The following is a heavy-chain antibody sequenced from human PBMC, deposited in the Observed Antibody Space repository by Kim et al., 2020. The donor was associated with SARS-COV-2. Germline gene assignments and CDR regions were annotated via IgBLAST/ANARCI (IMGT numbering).Heavy chain of an antibody. CDR2: IYYSGST. Sequence: SETLSLTCTVSGGSISSSSYYWGWIRQPPGKGLEWIGSIYYSGSTYYNPSLKSRVTISVDTSKNQFSLKLSSVTAADTAVYYCARHEYYYDSSGYSIPYYFDYWGQGTLVTVSS. V-gene: IGHV4-39*01. CDR1: GGSISSSSYY. J-gene: IGHJ4*02. D-gene: IGHD3-22*01. CDR3: ARHEYYYDSSGYSIPYYFDY.